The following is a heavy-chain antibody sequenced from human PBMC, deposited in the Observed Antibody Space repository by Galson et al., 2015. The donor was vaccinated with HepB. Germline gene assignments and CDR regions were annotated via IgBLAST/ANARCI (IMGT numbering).Heavy chain of an antibody. D-gene: IGHD6-19*01. V-gene: IGHV6-1*01. CDR3: ASGYSSGWFRY. Sequence: CAISGDSVSSNSIAWNWIRQSPSRGLEWLGRTYYRFKWNNDYAVSVKSRITINPDTSKNQFSLQLKSVTPGDTAVYYCASGYSSGWFRYWGQGTLVTVSS. J-gene: IGHJ4*02. CDR2: TYYRFKWNN. CDR1: GDSVSSNSIA.